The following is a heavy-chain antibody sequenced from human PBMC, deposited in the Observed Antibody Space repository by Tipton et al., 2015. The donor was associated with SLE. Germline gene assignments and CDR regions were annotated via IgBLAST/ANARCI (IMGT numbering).Heavy chain of an antibody. CDR1: GFTFSSYS. D-gene: IGHD2-2*01. J-gene: IGHJ6*03. CDR3: ARDCPAATCYYYYMDV. Sequence: SLRLSCAASGFTFSSYSMNWVRQAPGKGLEWVSYISSSSSTIYYADSVKGRFTISRDSAKNSLYLQMNSLRAEDTAVYHCARDCPAATCYYYYMDVWGKGTTVTVSS. V-gene: IGHV3-48*01. CDR2: ISSSSSTI.